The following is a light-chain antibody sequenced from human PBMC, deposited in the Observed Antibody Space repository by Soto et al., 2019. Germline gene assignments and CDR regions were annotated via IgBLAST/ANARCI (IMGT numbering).Light chain of an antibody. V-gene: IGKV1-5*01. CDR3: QQYNSYSPAT. CDR1: QSLSNW. Sequence: DIQMTQSPSTLAASVGYRVTSTFRASQSLSNWLAWYHQKPGKAPKLLIYDASTFVSGVRSRFSGGRSGTEFTLTIISLQPDDFATYYRQQYNSYSPATFGQGTQVDIK. CDR2: DAS. J-gene: IGKJ1*01.